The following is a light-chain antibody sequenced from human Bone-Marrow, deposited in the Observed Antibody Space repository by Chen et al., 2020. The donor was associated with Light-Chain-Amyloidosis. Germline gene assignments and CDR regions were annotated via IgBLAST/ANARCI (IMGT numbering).Light chain of an antibody. CDR3: SSYTSSSTLNWV. CDR2: EVS. V-gene: IGLV2-14*01. J-gene: IGLJ3*02. Sequence: SARTPPASGSGSPGQSITIPCHGTRSDVGGYNYVSWYQQHPGKAPKLMIYEVSNRPSGVSNRFSGSKSGNTASLTISGLQAEDEADYYCSSYTSSSTLNWVFGGGTKLTVL. CDR1: RSDVGGYNY.